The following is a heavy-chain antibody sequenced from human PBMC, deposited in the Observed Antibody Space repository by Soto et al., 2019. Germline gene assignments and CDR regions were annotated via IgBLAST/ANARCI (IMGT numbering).Heavy chain of an antibody. CDR1: VWGFSGYL. V-gene: IGHV1-69*01. D-gene: IGHD6-19*01. CDR2: IIPIFGTA. CDR3: ARQWLAPVTDYYYGMDV. J-gene: IGHJ6*04. Sequence: KLYCKTSVWGFSGYLIGCGLLTPRQGLEWMGGIIPIFGTANYAQKFQGRVTITADESTSTAYMELSSLRSEETAVYYCARQWLAPVTDYYYGMDVWVKGSTVTVSS.